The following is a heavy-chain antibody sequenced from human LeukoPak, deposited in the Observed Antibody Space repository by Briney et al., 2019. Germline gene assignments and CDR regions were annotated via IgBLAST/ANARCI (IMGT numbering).Heavy chain of an antibody. J-gene: IGHJ4*02. CDR1: GDSISSSHYY. Sequence: SETLSLTCTVSGDSISSSHYYWGWIRQSPGKGLEWIGSIYSGGEAHYNPSLNSRVTIFLHTSKNRFSLNLISVTATDTAVYYCVRDYSNFVQGDWGQGTLVTVSS. CDR2: IYSGGEA. V-gene: IGHV4-39*02. CDR3: VRDYSNFVQGD. D-gene: IGHD4-11*01.